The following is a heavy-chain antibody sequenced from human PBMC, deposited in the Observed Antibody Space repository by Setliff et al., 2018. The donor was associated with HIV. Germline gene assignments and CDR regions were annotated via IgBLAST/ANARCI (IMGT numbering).Heavy chain of an antibody. D-gene: IGHD3-10*02. CDR1: GGSISGSSYY. J-gene: IGHJ1*01. Sequence: SETLSLTCNVSGGSISGSSYYWGWIRQPPGKGLEWIGSIYHSGSASHNPSLKSRITISVDTSKNQFSLKLRSVTAADTAVYYCASSRSLFGEEYFHHWGQGTLVTVS. CDR3: ASSRSLFGEEYFHH. V-gene: IGHV4-39*01. CDR2: IYHSGSA.